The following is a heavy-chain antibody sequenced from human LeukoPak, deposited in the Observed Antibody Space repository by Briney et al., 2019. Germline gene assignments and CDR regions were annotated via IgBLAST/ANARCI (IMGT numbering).Heavy chain of an antibody. CDR3: PDLGDFGVG. Sequence: TPGGSLRLLCAACGFTFRRYCMNWVRQAPGQGLEWVGRIKSRTDGGTTEYGAPVKGRFSISRDDSKNTLYLQINSLRTEDTAVYDYPDLGDFGVGWGPGTLVTVSS. CDR1: GFTFRRYC. CDR2: IKSRTDGGTT. V-gene: IGHV3-15*01. J-gene: IGHJ4*02. D-gene: IGHD3-10*01.